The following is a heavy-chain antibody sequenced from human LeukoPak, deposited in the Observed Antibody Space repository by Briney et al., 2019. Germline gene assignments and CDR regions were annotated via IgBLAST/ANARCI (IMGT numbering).Heavy chain of an antibody. CDR2: IYYSGNT. CDR1: GGSISSSNYY. CDR3: ARHWDDLNWFDP. Sequence: SETLSLTCTVSGGSISSSNYYWGWIRQPPGKGLEWVGSIYYSGNTYYNPSLKSRVAISVDTSKNHFSLKLSSVTAADTAIYYCARHWDDLNWFDPWGQGTLVTVSS. J-gene: IGHJ5*02. D-gene: IGHD3-3*01. V-gene: IGHV4-39*01.